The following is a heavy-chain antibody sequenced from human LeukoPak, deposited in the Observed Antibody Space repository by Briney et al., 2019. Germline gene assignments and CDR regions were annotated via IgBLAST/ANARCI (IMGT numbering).Heavy chain of an antibody. CDR3: AKASWVLSADAVL. CDR2: LNGDT. V-gene: IGHV3-23*01. D-gene: IGHD3-9*01. J-gene: IGHJ4*02. Sequence: GGTLRLSCAASGFTFSYAMSWVREAPARGLEWVSSLNGDTFYADSVKGRFTLSRDESRNTVYLRLNNLRVEDTAVYYCAKASWVLSADAVLWGQGTVVTVSS. CDR1: GFTFSYA.